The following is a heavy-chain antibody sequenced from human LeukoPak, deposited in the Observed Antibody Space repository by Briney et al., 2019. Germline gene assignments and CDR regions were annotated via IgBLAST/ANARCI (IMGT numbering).Heavy chain of an antibody. CDR2: ISASGGST. V-gene: IGHV3-23*01. Sequence: GGSLRLSCAASGFTFSTYAMSWVRQAPGKGLEWVSSISASGGSTYHTDSVKGRFIISRDNSKNTLYLQMNSLRAEDTAVYYCAKERTQYYYDSSGYRPYYYYYYMDVWGKGTTVTVSS. CDR1: GFTFSTYA. J-gene: IGHJ6*03. D-gene: IGHD3-22*01. CDR3: AKERTQYYYDSSGYRPYYYYYYMDV.